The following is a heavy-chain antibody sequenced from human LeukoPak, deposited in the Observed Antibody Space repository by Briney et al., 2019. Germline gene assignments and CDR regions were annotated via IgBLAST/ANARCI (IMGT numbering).Heavy chain of an antibody. Sequence: NASETLSLTCAVSGGSISSGNWWSWVRQPPGKGLEWIGQIYHSGSTNYNPSLKSRVTISVEKSKNQFSLNLTSVTAADTAVYYRARGQVAAGTDYWGQGTLVTVSS. CDR3: ARGQVAAGTDY. CDR2: IYHSGST. V-gene: IGHV4-4*02. CDR1: GGSISSGNW. D-gene: IGHD6-13*01. J-gene: IGHJ4*02.